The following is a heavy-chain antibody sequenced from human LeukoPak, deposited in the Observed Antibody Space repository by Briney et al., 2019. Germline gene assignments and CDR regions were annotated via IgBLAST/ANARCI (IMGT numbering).Heavy chain of an antibody. Sequence: ASVKVSCKASGYTFTSYYMHWVRQAPGQGLEWMGIINPSGGSTSYAQKFQGRVTMTRDMSTSTVYMELSSLRSEDTAVYYCARERIAAAGQGYFDYWGQGTLVTVSS. D-gene: IGHD6-13*01. J-gene: IGHJ4*02. CDR2: INPSGGST. CDR1: GYTFTSYY. V-gene: IGHV1-46*01. CDR3: ARERIAAAGQGYFDY.